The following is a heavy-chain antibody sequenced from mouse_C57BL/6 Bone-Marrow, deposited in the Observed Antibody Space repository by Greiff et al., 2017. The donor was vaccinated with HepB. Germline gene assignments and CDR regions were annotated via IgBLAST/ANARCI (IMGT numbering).Heavy chain of an antibody. CDR1: GYTFTSYW. V-gene: IGHV1-50*01. CDR3: GHGSFGY. CDR2: IDPSDSYT. D-gene: IGHD1-1*01. J-gene: IGHJ2*01. Sequence: QVQLQQPGAELVKPGASVKLSCKASGYTFTSYWMQWVKQRPGQGLEWIGEIDPSDSYTNYNQKFKGEATLTVDTSSSTAYMQHSSLTSEDSAVYYCGHGSFGYWGQGTTLTVAS.